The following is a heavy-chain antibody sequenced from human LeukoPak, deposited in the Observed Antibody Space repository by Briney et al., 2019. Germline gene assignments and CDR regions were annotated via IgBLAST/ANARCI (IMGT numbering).Heavy chain of an antibody. Sequence: ASVKVSCKASGYTFTSYDINWVRQATGQGLEWMGWMNPNSGNTGCAQKFQGRVTMTRNTSISTAYMELSSLRSEDTAVYYCAKLDPRGNGNNLDAFDMWGQGTMVTVSS. CDR2: MNPNSGNT. V-gene: IGHV1-8*01. CDR1: GYTFTSYD. CDR3: AKLDPRGNGNNLDAFDM. D-gene: IGHD1-1*01. J-gene: IGHJ3*02.